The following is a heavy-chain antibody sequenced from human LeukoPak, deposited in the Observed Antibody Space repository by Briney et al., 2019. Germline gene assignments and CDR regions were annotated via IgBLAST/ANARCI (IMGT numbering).Heavy chain of an antibody. V-gene: IGHV1-2*02. Sequence: ASVKASCKASGYTFTGYYMHWVRQAPGQGLEWMGWINPNSGGTNYAQKFQGRVTMTRDTSISTAYMELSRLRSEDTAVYYCARGVVGATRLQFDYWGQGTLVTVSS. CDR1: GYTFTGYY. CDR2: INPNSGGT. J-gene: IGHJ4*02. D-gene: IGHD1-26*01. CDR3: ARGVVGATRLQFDY.